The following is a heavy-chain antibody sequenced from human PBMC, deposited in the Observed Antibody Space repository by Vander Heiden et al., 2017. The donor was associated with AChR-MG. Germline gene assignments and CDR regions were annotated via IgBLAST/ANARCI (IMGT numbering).Heavy chain of an antibody. CDR3: AKDQTRGGFDY. Sequence: QVQLVESGGGVVQPGGSLRLSCAASGFTFSSYGMHWVRQAPGKWLEWVAFIRYDGSNKYYADSVKGRFTISRDNSKNTLYLQMNSLRAEDTAVYYCAKDQTRGGFDYWGQGTLVTVSS. CDR2: IRYDGSNK. V-gene: IGHV3-30*02. J-gene: IGHJ4*02. D-gene: IGHD1-26*01. CDR1: GFTFSSYG.